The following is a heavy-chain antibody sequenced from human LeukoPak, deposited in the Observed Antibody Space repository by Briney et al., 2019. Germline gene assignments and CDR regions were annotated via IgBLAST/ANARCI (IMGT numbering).Heavy chain of an antibody. V-gene: IGHV1-69*13. D-gene: IGHD3-3*01. CDR2: IIPIFGTA. CDR3: ARERVENYDFWSGSPGGFASPFDY. J-gene: IGHJ4*02. CDR1: GGTFSSYA. Sequence: RVASVKVSCKASGGTFSSYAISWVRQAPGQGLEWMGGIIPIFGTANYAQKFQGRVTITADESTSTAYMELSSLRSEDTAVYYCARERVENYDFWSGSPGGFASPFDYWGQGTLVTVSS.